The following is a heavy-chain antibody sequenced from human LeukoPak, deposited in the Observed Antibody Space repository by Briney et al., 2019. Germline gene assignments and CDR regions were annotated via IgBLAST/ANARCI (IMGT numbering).Heavy chain of an antibody. Sequence: GRSLRLSCAASGFTFSSYAMHWVRQAPGKGLEWVAVISYDGSNKYYADSVKGRFTISRDNSKNTLYLQMNSLRAEDTAVYYCARDPSGDGYNLGFFDYWGQGTLVTVSS. CDR1: GFTFSSYA. V-gene: IGHV3-30-3*01. J-gene: IGHJ4*02. D-gene: IGHD5-24*01. CDR3: ARDPSGDGYNLGFFDY. CDR2: ISYDGSNK.